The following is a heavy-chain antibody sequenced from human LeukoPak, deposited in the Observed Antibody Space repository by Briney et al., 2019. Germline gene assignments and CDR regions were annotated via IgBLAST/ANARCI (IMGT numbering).Heavy chain of an antibody. V-gene: IGHV3-23*01. D-gene: IGHD1-26*01. CDR2: IGNSAGYT. J-gene: IGHJ4*02. Sequence: PGGSLRLSCAASGFTFSTFAMSWVRQAPGKGLEWVSTIGNSAGYTYYADSVKGRFTISRDNSKNTLYLQMNSLRAGATAVYYCAKDEGWELKGYYLDYWGQGILVTVSS. CDR1: GFTFSTFA. CDR3: AKDEGWELKGYYLDY.